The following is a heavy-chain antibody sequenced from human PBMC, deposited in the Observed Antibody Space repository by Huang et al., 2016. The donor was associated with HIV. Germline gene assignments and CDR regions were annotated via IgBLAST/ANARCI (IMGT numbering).Heavy chain of an antibody. CDR2: IDSGGTT. Sequence: EVQLVESGGGLIQPGGSLRLSCAASGFPVSTNYLTWVRQAPGKGRGWVSLIDSGGTTYYADSVKGRFTISRDDSENTLYLHMTSLRAGDTAVYYCAKEGDTGAALGYWGQGTLVTVS. V-gene: IGHV3-53*01. J-gene: IGHJ4*02. CDR3: AKEGDTGAALGY. D-gene: IGHD2-8*02. CDR1: GFPVSTNY.